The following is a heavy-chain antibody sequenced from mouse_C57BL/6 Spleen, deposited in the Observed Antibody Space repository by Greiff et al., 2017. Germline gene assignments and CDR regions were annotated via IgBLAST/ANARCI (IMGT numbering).Heavy chain of an antibody. Sequence: LQESGAELARPGASVKLSCKASGYTFTSYGISWVKQRTGQGLEWIGEIYPRSGNTYYNEKFKGKATLTADKSSSTAYMELRSLTSEDSAVYFCARQNLWGSFDYWGQGTTLTVSS. CDR3: ARQNLWGSFDY. D-gene: IGHD6-2*01. J-gene: IGHJ2*01. CDR2: IYPRSGNT. CDR1: GYTFTSYG. V-gene: IGHV1-81*01.